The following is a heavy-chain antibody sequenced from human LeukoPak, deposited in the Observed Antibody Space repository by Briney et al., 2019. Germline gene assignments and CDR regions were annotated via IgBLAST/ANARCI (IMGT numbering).Heavy chain of an antibody. CDR3: ARLRRISGSPFDY. J-gene: IGHJ4*02. CDR1: GGSINNSSYY. CDR2: IYYSGST. D-gene: IGHD3-10*01. V-gene: IGHV4-39*01. Sequence: SETLSLTCTVSGGSINNSSYYWGWIHQPPGKGLEWIGSIYYSGSTYYNPSLKSRVTISVDTSKNQFSLKLSSVTAADTAVYYCARLRRISGSPFDYWGQGTLVTVSS.